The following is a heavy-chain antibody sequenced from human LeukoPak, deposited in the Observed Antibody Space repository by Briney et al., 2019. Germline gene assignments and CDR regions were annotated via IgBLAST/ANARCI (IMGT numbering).Heavy chain of an antibody. V-gene: IGHV3-15*01. Sequence: GGSLRLSCAASGFTFSNAWMSWVRQAPGKGLEWVGRIKSKTDGGTTDYAAPVKGRFTISRDNSKNTLDLQMNSLRPEDTGVYYCARDPDQHYFYMDIWGKGTPVTVSS. J-gene: IGHJ6*03. CDR3: ARDPDQHYFYMDI. CDR1: GFTFSNAW. CDR2: IKSKTDGGTT.